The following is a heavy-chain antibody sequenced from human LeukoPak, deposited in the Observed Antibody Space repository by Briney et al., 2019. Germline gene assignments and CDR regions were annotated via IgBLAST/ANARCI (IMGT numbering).Heavy chain of an antibody. J-gene: IGHJ3*02. Sequence: SETLSLTCTVSGGSISSYSWSWIRQPPGKGLEWIGSIYYSGSTNYNPSLKSRVTMSVDTSKNQFSLKLSSVTAADTAVYYCARHGGESIVAMILHAFDIWGQGSMVTVSS. V-gene: IGHV4-59*08. CDR3: ARHGGESIVAMILHAFDI. CDR1: GGSISSYS. CDR2: IYYSGST. D-gene: IGHD5-12*01.